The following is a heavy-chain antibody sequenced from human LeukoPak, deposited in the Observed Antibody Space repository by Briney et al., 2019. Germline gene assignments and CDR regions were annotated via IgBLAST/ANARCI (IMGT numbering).Heavy chain of an antibody. Sequence: GGSLRLSCAASGFPFSSYGMHWVRQAPGKGLEWGAFIRYEGSNKYYADSVKGRFTISRDNSKNTLYLQMNSLRAEDTAVYYCAKEGAQDQVWDYYYYYYYMDVWGKGTTVTVSS. D-gene: IGHD3-16*01. CDR2: IRYEGSNK. CDR3: AKEGAQDQVWDYYYYYYYMDV. J-gene: IGHJ6*03. V-gene: IGHV3-30*02. CDR1: GFPFSSYG.